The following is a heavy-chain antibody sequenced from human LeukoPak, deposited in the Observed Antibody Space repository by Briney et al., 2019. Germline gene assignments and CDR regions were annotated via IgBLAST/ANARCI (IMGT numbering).Heavy chain of an antibody. J-gene: IGHJ1*01. D-gene: IGHD3-22*01. CDR2: ISYDGSNK. V-gene: IGHV3-30*04. CDR3: AKEADSTGYHEYFHH. Sequence: GGSLRLSCAASGFTFRSYAMHWLRQAPGKGLEWVAFISYDGSNKYYADSVKGRFTISRDNSKSTLYLQMNSLRAEDTAVYYCAKEADSTGYHEYFHHWGQGTLVTVSS. CDR1: GFTFRSYA.